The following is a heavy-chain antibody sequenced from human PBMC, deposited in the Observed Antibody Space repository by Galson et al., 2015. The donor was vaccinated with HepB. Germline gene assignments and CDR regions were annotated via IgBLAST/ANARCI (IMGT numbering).Heavy chain of an antibody. CDR1: GFTFSYYP. CDR3: ARDLVEGSSNWPPQPFDY. D-gene: IGHD6-13*01. J-gene: IGHJ4*02. V-gene: IGHV3-30-3*01. Sequence: SLRLSCAASGFTFSYYPMHWVRQAPGKGLEWVAVISSDGTSQNYADSVKGRFTISRDNSKNSLYLQVNSLRVDDSAIYYCARDLVEGSSNWPPQPFDYWGQGALVTVSS. CDR2: ISSDGTSQ.